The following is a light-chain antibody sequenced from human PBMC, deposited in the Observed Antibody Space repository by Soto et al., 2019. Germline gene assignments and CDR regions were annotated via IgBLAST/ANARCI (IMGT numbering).Light chain of an antibody. CDR1: QSVSSSY. Sequence: EIVLTQSPGTLSLSPGERATLSCRASQSVSSSYLAWYQQKPGQAPRLLIYGASSRATGIPDRFSGSGSGTDFALPTSRLEHEDFAVYYCQQYGSSPPYTFGQGTKLEIK. V-gene: IGKV3-20*01. J-gene: IGKJ2*01. CDR3: QQYGSSPPYT. CDR2: GAS.